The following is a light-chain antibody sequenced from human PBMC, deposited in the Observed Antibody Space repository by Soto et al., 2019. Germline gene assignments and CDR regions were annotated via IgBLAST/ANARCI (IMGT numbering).Light chain of an antibody. CDR2: EVS. V-gene: IGLV2-8*01. J-gene: IGLJ2*01. CDR3: SSYVGSNNPHVV. CDR1: SSDVGGYNY. Sequence: QSALTQPPSASGSPGQSVTISCTGTSSDVGGYNYVSWYQQHPGKAPKLMIYEVSKRPSGVPDRFSGSKSGNKASLTVSGLQTEDEADYYCSSYVGSNNPHVVFGGGTKLTVL.